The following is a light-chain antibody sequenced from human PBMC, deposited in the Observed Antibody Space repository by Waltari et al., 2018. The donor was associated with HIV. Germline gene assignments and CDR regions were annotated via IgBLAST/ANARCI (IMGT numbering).Light chain of an antibody. CDR3: MIWHSSAWV. CDR2: YRSDSDK. V-gene: IGLV5-45*02. CDR1: SGINVATYR. J-gene: IGLJ3*02. Sequence: QAVLTQPSSLSASPGASASLTCTLRSGINVATYRIYWYQQKPGSPPQDLLRYRSDSDKQRCVGVPSFFSGSKDASSIAGILLISGLQSDVDADYYCMIWHSSAWVFGGGTKLTVL.